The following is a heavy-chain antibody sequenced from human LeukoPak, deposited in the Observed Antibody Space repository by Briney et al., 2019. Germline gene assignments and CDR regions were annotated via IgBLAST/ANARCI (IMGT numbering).Heavy chain of an antibody. J-gene: IGHJ3*02. CDR1: GYSFTSYW. Sequence: PGESLKISCKGSGYSFTSYWTGWVRQMPGKGLEWMGIIYPGDSDTRYSPSFQGQVPISADKSISTAYLQWSSLKASDTAMYYCARFSLGNKGGDAFDIWGQGTMVTVSS. CDR3: ARFSLGNKGGDAFDI. CDR2: IYPGDSDT. V-gene: IGHV5-51*01. D-gene: IGHD1/OR15-1a*01.